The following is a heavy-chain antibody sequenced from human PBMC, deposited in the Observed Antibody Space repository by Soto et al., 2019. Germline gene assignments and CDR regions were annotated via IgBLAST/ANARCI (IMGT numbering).Heavy chain of an antibody. Sequence: QLQLQESGPGLVKPSETLSLTCTVSGGSISSSSYYWGWIRQPPGKGLEWIGSIYYSGSTYYNPYLKSRVTISVDTSKNQFSLKLSSVTAADTAVYYCARLELDDYIWGSYRYYFDYWGQGTLVTVSS. CDR1: GGSISSSSYY. CDR2: IYYSGST. CDR3: ARLELDDYIWGSYRYYFDY. V-gene: IGHV4-39*01. D-gene: IGHD3-16*02. J-gene: IGHJ4*02.